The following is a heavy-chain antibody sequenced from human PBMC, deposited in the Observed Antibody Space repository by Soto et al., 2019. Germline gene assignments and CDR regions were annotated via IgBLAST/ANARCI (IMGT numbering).Heavy chain of an antibody. Sequence: QVQLQESGPGLVKPSQTLSLTCTVSGGSIRNSGYYWSWIRQLPGKGLEWIGFISYSGSTDSAPSLKSRVTMSVVTSKNQFSLNLSSVTAADTAVYYCGRDAVTKRDFYYYGMDVWGRGTTVTVSS. D-gene: IGHD4-4*01. CDR1: GGSIRNSGYY. CDR3: GRDAVTKRDFYYYGMDV. V-gene: IGHV4-31*03. CDR2: ISYSGST. J-gene: IGHJ6*02.